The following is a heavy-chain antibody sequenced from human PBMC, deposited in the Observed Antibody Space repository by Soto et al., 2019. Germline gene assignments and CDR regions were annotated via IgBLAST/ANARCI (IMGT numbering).Heavy chain of an antibody. V-gene: IGHV4-61*01. Sequence: SETLSLTCTVSGGSVSSGSYYWSWIRQPPGKGLEWIGYIYYSGSTNYNPSLKSRVTISVDTSKSQFSLKLSSVTAADTAVYYCARSITIFGVVQSFAAYGMDGWGQGTTVTVSS. J-gene: IGHJ6*02. D-gene: IGHD3-3*01. CDR3: ARSITIFGVVQSFAAYGMDG. CDR1: GGSVSSGSYY. CDR2: IYYSGST.